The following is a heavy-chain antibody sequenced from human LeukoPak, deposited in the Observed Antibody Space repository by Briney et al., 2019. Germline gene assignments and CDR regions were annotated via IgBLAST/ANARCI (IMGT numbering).Heavy chain of an antibody. CDR1: GGTFSSYA. CDR3: AGGYGSGNRNVDY. J-gene: IGHJ4*02. CDR2: IIPILGIA. D-gene: IGHD3-10*01. Sequence: GASVKVSCKASGGTFSSYAISWVRQAPGQGLEWMGRIIPILGIANYAQKFQGRVTITADKSTSTAYMELSSLRSEDTAVYYCAGGYGSGNRNVDYWGQGTLVTVSS. V-gene: IGHV1-69*04.